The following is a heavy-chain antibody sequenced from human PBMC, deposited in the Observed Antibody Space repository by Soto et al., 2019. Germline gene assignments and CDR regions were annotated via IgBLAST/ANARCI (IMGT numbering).Heavy chain of an antibody. D-gene: IGHD2-15*01. V-gene: IGHV1-3*01. Sequence: ASVKVSCKTSGYTFTSYAIHWVRQAPGQRLEWMGWINCGNGNTEYSQKFQDRATITRDTSTSTVYMELSSLRSEDTAVYYCARVYCSGGSCYGIDYWGQGTLVTVSS. CDR3: ARVYCSGGSCYGIDY. J-gene: IGHJ4*02. CDR2: INCGNGNT. CDR1: GYTFTSYA.